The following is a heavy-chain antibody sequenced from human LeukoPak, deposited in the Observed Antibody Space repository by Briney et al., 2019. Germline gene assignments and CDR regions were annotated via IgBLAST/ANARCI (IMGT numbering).Heavy chain of an antibody. J-gene: IGHJ6*02. V-gene: IGHV4-61*05. Sequence: SETLSLTCTVSGGSISSSSYYWGWIRQPPGKGLEWIGHINDRGSTNYNPSLQGRVTISIDTSKNQFSLKVNSVTAADTAVYYCVRDSRYGSGWFEDGLDFWGQGTTVTVSS. CDR2: INDRGST. D-gene: IGHD6-13*01. CDR1: GGSISSSSYY. CDR3: VRDSRYGSGWFEDGLDF.